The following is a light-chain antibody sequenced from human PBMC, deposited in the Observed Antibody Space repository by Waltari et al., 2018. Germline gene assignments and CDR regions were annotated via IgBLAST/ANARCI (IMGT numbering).Light chain of an antibody. V-gene: IGLV2-23*02. J-gene: IGLJ2*01. CDR3: SSYACRSILI. CDR2: EVF. Sequence: SALTHPAPVSGSPGHSITISCTAPSSYFTSYNLVPWYQQYPGKAPRLVIYEVFKRPASVSSRFSGSKSGSTASLTISGVQAEDEATYYCSSYACRSILIFGGGT. CDR1: SSYFTSYNL.